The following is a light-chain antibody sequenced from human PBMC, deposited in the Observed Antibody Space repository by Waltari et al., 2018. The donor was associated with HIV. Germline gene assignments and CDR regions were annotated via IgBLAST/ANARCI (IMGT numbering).Light chain of an antibody. CDR2: GNS. Sequence: VSGAPGQKVTISCTGSSSNIGAYYDVHWYQQLPGTAPRLLIHGNSYRPSGVPDRFSGSRSGTSASLAITGLQAEDEADYYCQSYDSNLSGSVFGGGTKLTVL. V-gene: IGLV1-40*01. CDR1: SSNIGAYYD. J-gene: IGLJ2*01. CDR3: QSYDSNLSGSV.